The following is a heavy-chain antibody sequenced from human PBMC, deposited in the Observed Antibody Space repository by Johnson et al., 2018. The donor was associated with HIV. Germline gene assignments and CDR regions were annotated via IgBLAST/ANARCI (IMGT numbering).Heavy chain of an antibody. CDR2: ISYDGSNK. V-gene: IGHV3-30-3*01. J-gene: IGHJ3*02. D-gene: IGHD4-17*01. Sequence: QVQLVESGGGVVQPGRSLRLSCAASGFTFSSYAMHWVRQAPGKGLDWVAVISYDGSNKYYADSVKGRFTISRDNSKNTLYLQMTSLRTEDTAVYYCARDGDSDAFDIWGQGTVVTVSS. CDR1: GFTFSSYA. CDR3: ARDGDSDAFDI.